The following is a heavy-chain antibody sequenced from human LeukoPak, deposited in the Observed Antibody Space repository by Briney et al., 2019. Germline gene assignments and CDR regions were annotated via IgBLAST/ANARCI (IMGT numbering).Heavy chain of an antibody. Sequence: GRSLRLSCAASGFTFSSYGMHWVRQAPGKGLEWVAVISYDGSNKYYADSVKGRFTISRDNSKNTLYLQMNSLRAEDTAVYYCARDRGSGSYYNYWGQGTLVTVSS. CDR2: ISYDGSNK. CDR3: ARDRGSGSYYNY. V-gene: IGHV3-30*19. J-gene: IGHJ4*02. D-gene: IGHD3-10*01. CDR1: GFTFSSYG.